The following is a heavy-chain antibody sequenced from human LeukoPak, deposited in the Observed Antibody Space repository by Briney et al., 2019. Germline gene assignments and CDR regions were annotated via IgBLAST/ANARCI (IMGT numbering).Heavy chain of an antibody. V-gene: IGHV5-51*01. J-gene: IGHJ4*02. D-gene: IGHD1-26*01. CDR1: GYSFTSYW. CDR3: ARGIVGAYYFDY. Sequence: GESLKISCKGSGYSFTSYWIRWVRQMPGKGLGWGGIFYPGASDTGHSPSFQGQVTIAADKSISTAYLQWSSLKASDTDMYYCARGIVGAYYFDYWGQGTLVTVSS. CDR2: FYPGASDT.